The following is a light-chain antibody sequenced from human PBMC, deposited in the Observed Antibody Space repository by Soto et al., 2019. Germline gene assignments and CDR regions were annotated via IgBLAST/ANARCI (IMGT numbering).Light chain of an antibody. CDR3: QSYDNSLSTPYAI. CDR1: SSNIGAGYD. CDR2: GNN. Sequence: QSVLTQPPSVSGAPGQRVTISCTGGSSNIGAGYDVHWYQLLPGTAPKLLIFGNNNRPSGVPDRFSGSTSGTSASLAITGLQAVDEADYYCQSYDNSLSTPYAIFGVGTQLTVL. V-gene: IGLV1-40*01. J-gene: IGLJ2*01.